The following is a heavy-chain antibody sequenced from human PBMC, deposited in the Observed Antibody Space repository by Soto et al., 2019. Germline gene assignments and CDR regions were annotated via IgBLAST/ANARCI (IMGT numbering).Heavy chain of an antibody. D-gene: IGHD2-15*01. J-gene: IGHJ6*03. V-gene: IGHV1-3*01. Sequence: ASVKVSCKASGYTFTSYAMHWVRQAPGQRLEWMGWINAGNGNTKYSQKFQGRVTITRDTSASTAYMELSSLRSEDTAVYYCARRADGTYCSGGSCRYYYYMDVWGKGTTVTVSS. CDR1: GYTFTSYA. CDR3: ARRADGTYCSGGSCRYYYYMDV. CDR2: INAGNGNT.